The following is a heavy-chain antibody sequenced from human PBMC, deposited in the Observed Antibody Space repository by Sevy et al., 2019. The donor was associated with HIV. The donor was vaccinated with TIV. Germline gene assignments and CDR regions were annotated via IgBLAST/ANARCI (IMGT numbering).Heavy chain of an antibody. CDR3: ARVGDSRSSWYYFDY. CDR2: IYTSGST. D-gene: IGHD6-13*01. V-gene: IGHV4-4*07. CDR1: GGSISSYY. Sequence: SETLSLTCTVSGGSISSYYWSWIRQPAGKGLEWIGRIYTSGSTNYIPSLKSRVTMSVDTSKNQFSLKLSSVTAADTAVYYCARVGDSRSSWYYFDYWGQGTLVTVSS. J-gene: IGHJ4*02.